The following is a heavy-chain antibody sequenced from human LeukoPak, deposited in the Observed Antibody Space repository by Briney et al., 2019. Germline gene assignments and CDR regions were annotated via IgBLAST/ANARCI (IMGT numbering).Heavy chain of an antibody. CDR3: ARSLYDEGY. V-gene: IGHV4-39*01. Sequence: SETLSLTCTVSGGSISSSSYCWGWIRQPPGKGLEWIGSIYYSGSTYYNPSLRSRVTISVDTSKHQFSLKLSSVTAADTAVYYCARSLYDEGYWGQGNLVTVSS. CDR1: GGSISSSSYC. CDR2: IYYSGST. D-gene: IGHD3-22*01. J-gene: IGHJ4*02.